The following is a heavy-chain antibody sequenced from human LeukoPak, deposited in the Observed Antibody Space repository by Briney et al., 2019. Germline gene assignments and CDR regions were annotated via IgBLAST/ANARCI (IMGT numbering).Heavy chain of an antibody. CDR1: GFTFSSYS. D-gene: IGHD2-15*01. CDR3: AIDRSYCSGGSCYPPHYGMDV. CDR2: ISSSSSYI. V-gene: IGHV3-21*01. Sequence: GGSLRLSCAASGFTFSSYSMNWVRQAPGKGLEWVSSISSSSSYIYYADSVKGRFTISRDNAKNSLYLQMNSLRAEDTAVYYCAIDRSYCSGGSCYPPHYGMDVWGKGTTVTVSS. J-gene: IGHJ6*04.